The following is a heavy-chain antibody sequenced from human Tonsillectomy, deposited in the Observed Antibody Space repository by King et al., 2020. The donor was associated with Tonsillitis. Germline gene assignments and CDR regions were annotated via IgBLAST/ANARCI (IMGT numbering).Heavy chain of an antibody. CDR2: ISSSNTYT. Sequence: VQLVESGGGLVKPGGSLRLSCAASGFTFSDYYMGWIRQAPGKGLEWGSYISSSNTYTDYADSVKGRFTMSRDNAKNSLSLQMNSLRAEDTAVYYCAAAWRYFDLWGRGTLVTVSS. CDR3: AAAWRYFDL. CDR1: GFTFSDYY. J-gene: IGHJ2*01. V-gene: IGHV3-11*06. D-gene: IGHD6-13*01.